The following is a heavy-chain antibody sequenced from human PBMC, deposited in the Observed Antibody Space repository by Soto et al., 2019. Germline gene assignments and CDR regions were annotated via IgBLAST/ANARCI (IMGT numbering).Heavy chain of an antibody. CDR2: INPNSGGT. CDR1: GYTFTGYY. CDR3: AREYYDSSGYYDY. V-gene: IGHV1-2*04. J-gene: IGHJ4*02. Sequence: GASMKVSCKASGYTFTGYYMHWVRQAPGQGLEWMGWINPNSGGTNYAQKFQGWVTMTRDTSISTAYMELSRLRSDDTAVYYCAREYYDSSGYYDYWGQGTLVTVSS. D-gene: IGHD3-22*01.